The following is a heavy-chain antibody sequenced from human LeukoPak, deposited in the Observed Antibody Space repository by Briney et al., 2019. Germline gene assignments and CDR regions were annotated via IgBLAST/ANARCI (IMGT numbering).Heavy chain of an antibody. CDR1: GFTFSSYS. CDR2: ISSSSSYI. CDR3: ARDPGYSGYDYGSY. D-gene: IGHD5-12*01. J-gene: IGHJ4*02. V-gene: IGHV3-21*01. Sequence: GGSLRLSCAASGFTFSSYSMNWVRQAPGKGLEWVSSISSSSSYIYYADSVKGRFTISRDNAKNSLYLQMNSLRAGDTAVYYCARDPGYSGYDYGSYWGQGTLVTVSS.